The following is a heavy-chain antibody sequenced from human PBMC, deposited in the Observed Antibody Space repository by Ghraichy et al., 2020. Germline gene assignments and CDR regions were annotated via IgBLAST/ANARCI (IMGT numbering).Heavy chain of an antibody. V-gene: IGHV3-48*01. CDR3: ARETTTCCHYLDS. CDR2: IYENGGTV. D-gene: IGHD2-2*01. Sequence: GGSLRLSCAASGFTLSSHRMNWVRQAPGKGLEWVSCIYENGGTVHYADSVKGRFTISRDNAKNSLYLQMNSLRVEDTGFYYCARETTTCCHYLDSWGQGTLVTVSS. J-gene: IGHJ4*02. CDR1: GFTLSSHR.